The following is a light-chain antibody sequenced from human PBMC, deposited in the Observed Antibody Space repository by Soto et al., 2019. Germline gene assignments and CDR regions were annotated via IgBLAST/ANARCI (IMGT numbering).Light chain of an antibody. V-gene: IGKV3-20*01. Sequence: ETVLTQSPGTLSLSPGERATLSCRASQSITNNYLAWYQQKPGQAPRLLIYGASSRVTGIPDRFSGSGSGTDFTLIISRLEPEDFAVYYCQQYRTSPTTFGQGTRLEIK. CDR2: GAS. J-gene: IGKJ5*01. CDR3: QQYRTSPTT. CDR1: QSITNNY.